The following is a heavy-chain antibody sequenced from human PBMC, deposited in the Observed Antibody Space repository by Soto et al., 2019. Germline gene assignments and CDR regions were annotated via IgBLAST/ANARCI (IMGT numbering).Heavy chain of an antibody. V-gene: IGHV3-30*18. CDR3: AKDHLEATVTTPSY. J-gene: IGHJ4*02. D-gene: IGHD4-17*01. CDR1: GFTFSSYG. Sequence: QVQLVESGGGVVQPGRSLRLSGAASGFTFSSYGMHWVRQAPGKGLEWVAVISYDGNNKYYADSVKGRFTISRDNFKNPLYLQMDSLRAEDTAMYYCAKDHLEATVTTPSYWGQGTLVTVSS. CDR2: ISYDGNNK.